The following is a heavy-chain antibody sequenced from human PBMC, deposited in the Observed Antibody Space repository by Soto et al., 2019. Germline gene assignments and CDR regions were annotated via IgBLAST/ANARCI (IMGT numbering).Heavy chain of an antibody. CDR3: ARHWGPRMVATYYYYYYGMDV. D-gene: IGHD5-12*01. Sequence: PSETLSLTCTVSGGSISSSSYYWGWIRQPPGKGLEWIGSIYYSGSTYYNPSLKSRVTISVDTSKNQFSLKPSSVTAADTAVYYFARHWGPRMVATYYYYYYGMDVWGQGTTVTVS. V-gene: IGHV4-39*01. J-gene: IGHJ6*02. CDR1: GGSISSSSYY. CDR2: IYYSGST.